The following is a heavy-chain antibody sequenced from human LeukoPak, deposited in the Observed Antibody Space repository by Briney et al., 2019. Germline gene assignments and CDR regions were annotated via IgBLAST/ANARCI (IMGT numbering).Heavy chain of an antibody. D-gene: IGHD2-15*01. CDR2: ISWDGGST. CDR1: GFTFDDYA. V-gene: IGHV3-43D*03. Sequence: GGSLRLSCAASGFTFDDYAMHWVRHAPGKGLEWVSLISWDGGSTYYADSVKGRFTISRDNSKNSLYLQMNSLRAEDTALYYCAKSAATPFYYYYYMDVWGKGTTVTVSS. CDR3: AKSAATPFYYYYYMDV. J-gene: IGHJ6*03.